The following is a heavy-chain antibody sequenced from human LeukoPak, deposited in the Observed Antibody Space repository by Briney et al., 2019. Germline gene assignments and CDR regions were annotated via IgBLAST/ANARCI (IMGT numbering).Heavy chain of an antibody. D-gene: IGHD5/OR15-5a*01. CDR3: ARDLPWFDP. V-gene: IGHV3-48*01. CDR2: ISSRSSAV. J-gene: IGHJ5*02. Sequence: GGSLRLSCAASGFIFSDSSINWIRQAPGKGLEWLSYISSRSSAVYYADSVKGRFTISRDNSKNTLYLQMNSLRAEDTAVYYCARDLPWFDPWGQGTLVTVSS. CDR1: GFIFSDSS.